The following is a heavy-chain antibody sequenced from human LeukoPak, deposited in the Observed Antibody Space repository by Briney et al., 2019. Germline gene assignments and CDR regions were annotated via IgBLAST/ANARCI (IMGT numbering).Heavy chain of an antibody. CDR2: ISTVGTTV. V-gene: IGHV3-30*04. Sequence: GGSLRLSCAASGFSFSTYAMHWVRQAAGKGLEWVGVISTVGTTVYVESVKGRFTISRDNSKNTRYLQMSSLRGDDSAVYYCARDFYASGSFDYWGQGTPVTVSS. CDR1: GFSFSTYA. CDR3: ARDFYASGSFDY. J-gene: IGHJ4*02. D-gene: IGHD3-10*01.